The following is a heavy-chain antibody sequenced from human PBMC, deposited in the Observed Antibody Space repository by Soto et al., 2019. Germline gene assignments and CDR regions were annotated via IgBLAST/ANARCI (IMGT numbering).Heavy chain of an antibody. CDR3: VFLGTSMDIDV. Sequence: GESLKISCQGSGYRFTSYWISWVRQMPGKGLEWMGRIDPSNSYTHYSPSFQGHVTISVDNSISTAYLHWSSVKASDTAMYFCVFLGTSMDIDVWGQGTLVTVSS. D-gene: IGHD1-1*01. CDR2: IDPSNSYT. V-gene: IGHV5-10-1*01. J-gene: IGHJ4*02. CDR1: GYRFTSYW.